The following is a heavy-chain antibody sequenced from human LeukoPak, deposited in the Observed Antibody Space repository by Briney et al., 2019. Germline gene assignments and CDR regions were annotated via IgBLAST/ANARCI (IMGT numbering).Heavy chain of an antibody. J-gene: IGHJ4*02. Sequence: SVKVSCKASGGTFSSYAISWVRQAPEQGLEWMGGIIPIFGTANYAQKFQGRVTITADESTSTAYMELSSLRSEDTAVYYCARADCSSTSCYTPFDYWGQGTLVTVSS. CDR2: IIPIFGTA. D-gene: IGHD2-2*02. CDR3: ARADCSSTSCYTPFDY. V-gene: IGHV1-69*01. CDR1: GGTFSSYA.